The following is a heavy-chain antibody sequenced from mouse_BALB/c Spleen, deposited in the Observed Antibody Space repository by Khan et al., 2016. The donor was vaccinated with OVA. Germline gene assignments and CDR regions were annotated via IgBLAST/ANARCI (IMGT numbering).Heavy chain of an antibody. CDR3: ARSGYFAWFAY. CDR2: IDPENGDT. V-gene: IGHV14-1*02. Sequence: VQLQQPGAELVRPGALVKLSCKASGFNIKDYYLHWVKQRPEQGLEWIGWIDPENGDTVYDPKFQDKASITADTSSNTAYLQFSSLTTEDTAVYYCARSGYFAWFAYWGQGTLVTVSA. CDR1: GFNIKDYY. J-gene: IGHJ3*01.